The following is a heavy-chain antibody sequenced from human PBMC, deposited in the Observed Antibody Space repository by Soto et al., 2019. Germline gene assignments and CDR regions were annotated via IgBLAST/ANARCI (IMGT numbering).Heavy chain of an antibody. CDR3: ARDFQQLVLRGWFAP. Sequence: QVQLVQSGAEVKKPGSSVKVSCKASGGTFSSYAISWVRQAPGQGREWMGGIIPIFGTANYAQKFQGRVTITADESKSTAYMELSSLRSEDTAVYYCARDFQQLVLRGWFAPWGQGTLVTVSS. V-gene: IGHV1-69*01. CDR1: GGTFSSYA. J-gene: IGHJ5*02. CDR2: IIPIFGTA. D-gene: IGHD6-13*01.